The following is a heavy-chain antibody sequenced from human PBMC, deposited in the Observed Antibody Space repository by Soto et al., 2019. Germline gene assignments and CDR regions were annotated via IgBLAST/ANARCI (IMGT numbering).Heavy chain of an antibody. Sequence: QVQLQESGPGLVKPSGTLSLTCAVSGGSISSSNWWSWVRQPPGKGLEWIGEIYHSGCTNYNPSLKSRVTISVDKSKNQFSLKLSSVTAADTAVYYCARSPDSSGYYPRRDYYGMDVWGQGTTVTVSS. D-gene: IGHD3-22*01. CDR1: GGSISSSNW. J-gene: IGHJ6*02. CDR2: IYHSGCT. V-gene: IGHV4-4*02. CDR3: ARSPDSSGYYPRRDYYGMDV.